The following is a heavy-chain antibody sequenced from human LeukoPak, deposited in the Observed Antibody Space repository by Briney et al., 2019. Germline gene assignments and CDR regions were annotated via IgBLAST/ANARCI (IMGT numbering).Heavy chain of an antibody. Sequence: GGSLRLSCAASGFSFSSYSIYWIRQAPGKGLELVAHISHSSSNIDYADSVKGRFTVSRDNAKNSLYLQMNSLRAEDTAVYYCARGGRWLHPDAFDIWGQGTMVTVSS. D-gene: IGHD5-24*01. CDR2: ISHSSSNI. J-gene: IGHJ3*02. V-gene: IGHV3-48*04. CDR1: GFSFSSYS. CDR3: ARGGRWLHPDAFDI.